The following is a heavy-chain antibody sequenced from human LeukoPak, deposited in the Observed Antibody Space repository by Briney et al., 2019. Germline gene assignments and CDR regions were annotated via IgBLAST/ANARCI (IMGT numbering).Heavy chain of an antibody. CDR2: IYYGGST. CDR1: GHSISSSTYY. D-gene: IGHD2-2*01. V-gene: IGHV4-39*01. Sequence: SETLSLTCTVSGHSISSSTYYCGWVRQPPGKGLEWIGSIYYGGSTYYNSLLKRRVNISVNTSKNQSPLKLSSVTAADTAVYYCARQKQYQLLYYYYYYFMDVWGKGNTVTVSS. J-gene: IGHJ6*03. CDR3: ARQKQYQLLYYYYYYFMDV.